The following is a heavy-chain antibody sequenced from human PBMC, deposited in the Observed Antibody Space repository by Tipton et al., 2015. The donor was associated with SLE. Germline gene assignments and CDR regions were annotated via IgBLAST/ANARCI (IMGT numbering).Heavy chain of an antibody. V-gene: IGHV4-31*03. CDR3: AMYDFWSGSLDY. CDR1: GGSISSGGYY. D-gene: IGHD3-3*01. Sequence: LRLSCTVSGGSISSGGYYWSWIRQHPGKGLEWIGYIYYSGSTYYNPSLKSRVTISVDTSKNQFSLKLRSVTAADTAVYYCAMYDFWSGSLDYWGQGTLVTVSS. CDR2: IYYSGST. J-gene: IGHJ4*02.